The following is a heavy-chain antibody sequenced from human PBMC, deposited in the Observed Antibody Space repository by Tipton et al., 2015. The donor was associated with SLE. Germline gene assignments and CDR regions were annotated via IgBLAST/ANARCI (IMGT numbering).Heavy chain of an antibody. J-gene: IGHJ3*01. V-gene: IGHV4-59*12. CDR3: ATTDL. Sequence: TLSLTCNVYGGSISSYYWSWIRQPPGKGLEWIGFIQYTGSTNYNPSLRSRVTISVDTSKNQFSLKLSSVTAADTAVYFCATTDLWGPGTLVTVSS. CDR1: GGSISSYY. CDR2: IQYTGST.